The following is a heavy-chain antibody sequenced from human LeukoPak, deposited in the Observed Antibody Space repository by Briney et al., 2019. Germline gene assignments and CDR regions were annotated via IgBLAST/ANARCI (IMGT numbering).Heavy chain of an antibody. J-gene: IGHJ4*02. CDR2: IYYSGST. CDR1: GGSISSSSYY. Sequence: SETLSLTCTVSGGSISSSSYYWGWIRQPPGKGLEWIGSIYYSGSTYYNPSLKSRVTISVDTSKNQFSLKLSSVTAADTAVYYCARVETAPGPFDYWGQGTLVTVSS. CDR3: ARVETAPGPFDY. V-gene: IGHV4-39*07.